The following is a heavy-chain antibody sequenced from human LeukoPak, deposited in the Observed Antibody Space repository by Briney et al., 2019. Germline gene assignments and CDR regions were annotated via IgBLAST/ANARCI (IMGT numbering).Heavy chain of an antibody. D-gene: IGHD2-2*01. CDR3: AKSRGCSSTSCLVDY. V-gene: IGHV3-30*18. J-gene: IGHJ4*02. CDR2: ISYDGSNK. Sequence: GRSLRLSCAASGFTFSSYGMHWVRQAPGKGLEWVAVISYDGSNKYYADSVKGRFTISRDNSKNTLYLQMNSLRAEDTAVCYCAKSRGCSSTSCLVDYWGQGTLVIVSS. CDR1: GFTFSSYG.